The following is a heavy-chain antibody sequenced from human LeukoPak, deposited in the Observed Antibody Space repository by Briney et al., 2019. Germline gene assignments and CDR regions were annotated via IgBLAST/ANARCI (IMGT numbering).Heavy chain of an antibody. CDR1: SGSVNSGSYY. J-gene: IGHJ4*02. Sequence: KPSETLSLTCTVSSGSVNSGSYYWNWIRQPPGKGLEWIGYIYYSGSTNHNPSLKSRVTISVDTAKNQLSLKLSSVTAADTAVYYCARAAPTNYYDSSGYSIDYWGQGTQVTVSS. V-gene: IGHV4-61*01. CDR3: ARAAPTNYYDSSGYSIDY. CDR2: IYYSGST. D-gene: IGHD3-22*01.